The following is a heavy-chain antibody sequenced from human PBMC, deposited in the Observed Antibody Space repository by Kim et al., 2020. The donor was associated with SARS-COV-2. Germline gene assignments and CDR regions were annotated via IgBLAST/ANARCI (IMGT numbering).Heavy chain of an antibody. D-gene: IGHD2-8*01. Sequence: SYAQKFQGRVTMTRDTSTSTVYMELSSLRSEDTAVYYCARAKRPNGVFDYWGQGTLVTVSS. V-gene: IGHV1-46*01. J-gene: IGHJ4*02. CDR3: ARAKRPNGVFDY.